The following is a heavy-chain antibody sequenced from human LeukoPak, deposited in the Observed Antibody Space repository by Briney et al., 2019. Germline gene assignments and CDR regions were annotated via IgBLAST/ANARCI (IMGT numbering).Heavy chain of an antibody. Sequence: GGSLRLSCAASGFTFSSYGMNWVRQAPGKGLEWVSAISGSGGSTNYADSVKGRFTISRDNSKNTLYLQMNSLRAEDTAVYYCARPDSGSYYSAFDYRGQGTLVTVSS. J-gene: IGHJ4*02. CDR3: ARPDSGSYYSAFDY. CDR1: GFTFSSYG. V-gene: IGHV3-23*01. CDR2: ISGSGGST. D-gene: IGHD1-26*01.